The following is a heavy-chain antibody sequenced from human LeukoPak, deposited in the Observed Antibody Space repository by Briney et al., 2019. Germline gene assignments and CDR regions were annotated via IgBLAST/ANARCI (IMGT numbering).Heavy chain of an antibody. CDR3: AKEAPVVVTAIPDD. CDR2: ISYDGSNK. D-gene: IGHD2-21*02. V-gene: IGHV3-30*18. J-gene: IGHJ4*02. Sequence: GGSLRFSCTASGFTFSSYGVHWVRQAPGKGLEWVAFISYDGSNKYYADSVKGRFTISRDNSKNTLYLQMNGLRAEDTAVYYCAKEAPVVVTAIPDDWGQGTPVTVSS. CDR1: GFTFSSYG.